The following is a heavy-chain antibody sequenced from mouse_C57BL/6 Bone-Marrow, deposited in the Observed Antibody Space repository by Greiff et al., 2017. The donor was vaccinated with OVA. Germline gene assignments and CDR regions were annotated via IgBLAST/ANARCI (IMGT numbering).Heavy chain of an antibody. V-gene: IGHV1-59*01. CDR2: IDPSDSYT. D-gene: IGHD2-5*01. CDR1: GYTFTSYW. J-gene: IGHJ2*01. Sequence: QVQLKQSGAELVRPGTSVKLSCKASGYTFTSYWMHWVKQRPGQGLEWIGVIDPSDSYTNYNQKFKGKATLTVDTSSSTAYMQLSSLTSEDSAVYYCARWDSNYFDYWGQGTTLTVSS. CDR3: ARWDSNYFDY.